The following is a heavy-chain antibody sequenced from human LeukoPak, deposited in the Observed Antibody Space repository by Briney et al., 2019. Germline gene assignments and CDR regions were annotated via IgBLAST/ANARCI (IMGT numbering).Heavy chain of an antibody. Sequence: ASVKVSCKASGYTFTSYGISWVRQAPGQGLEWMGWISAYNGNTNYAQKLQGRVTMTADTSTSTAYMELRSLRSDDTAVYYCVRDRGPLSGSYNWFDPWGQGTLVTVSS. CDR3: VRDRGPLSGSYNWFDP. V-gene: IGHV1-18*01. CDR1: GYTFTSYG. D-gene: IGHD1-26*01. CDR2: ISAYNGNT. J-gene: IGHJ5*02.